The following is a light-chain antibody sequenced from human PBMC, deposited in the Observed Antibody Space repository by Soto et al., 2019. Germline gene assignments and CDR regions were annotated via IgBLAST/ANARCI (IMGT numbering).Light chain of an antibody. V-gene: IGLV2-14*01. J-gene: IGLJ7*01. CDR1: SSDVGGYNY. Sequence: QSVLTQPASVSGSPGQSITISCTGTSSDVGGYNYVSWYQQHPGKAPKLVIYEVSNRPSGVSDRFSGSKSGNTASLTISGLQAEDEADYYCSSYTSGSTLALFGGGTQLTVL. CDR2: EVS. CDR3: SSYTSGSTLAL.